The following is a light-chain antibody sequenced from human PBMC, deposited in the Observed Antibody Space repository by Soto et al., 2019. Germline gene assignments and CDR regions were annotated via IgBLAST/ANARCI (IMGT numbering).Light chain of an antibody. CDR1: SSDVGSYNL. CDR3: CSYAGRKIHVV. V-gene: IGLV2-23*02. CDR2: EIS. J-gene: IGLJ2*01. Sequence: QSALTQPASVSGSPGQSITISCTGTSSDVGSYNLVSWYQQHPGKAPKLLIYEISKRPSGVSNRFSGSKSGNTASMTISGLEDEDEAAYYCCSYAGRKIHVVFGGGTTLTV.